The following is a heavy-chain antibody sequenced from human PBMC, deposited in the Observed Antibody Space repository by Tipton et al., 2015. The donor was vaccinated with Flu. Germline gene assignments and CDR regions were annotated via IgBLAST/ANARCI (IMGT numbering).Heavy chain of an antibody. V-gene: IGHV4-39*07. D-gene: IGHD1-26*01. Sequence: LRLSCTVSGGSISTTIYYWGWVRQPPGKGLEWIGSIYYSGTTYYNPSLKSRVTISIDASKNQFSLDMTSLTAADTAVYYCARIRLSGSYGVGLDYWGQGTLVTVSS. CDR2: IYYSGTT. CDR1: GGSISTTIYY. J-gene: IGHJ4*02. CDR3: ARIRLSGSYGVGLDY.